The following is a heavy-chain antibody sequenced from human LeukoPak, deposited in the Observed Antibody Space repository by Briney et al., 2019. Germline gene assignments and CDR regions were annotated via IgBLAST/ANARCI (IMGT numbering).Heavy chain of an antibody. V-gene: IGHV1-24*01. CDR3: ATGGYSYGLIDY. J-gene: IGHJ4*02. Sequence: GASVKVSCKVSGYTLTELSMHWVRQAPGKGLGWMGGFDPEDGETIYAQKFQGRVTMTEDTSTDTAYMELSSLRSEDTAVYYCATGGYSYGLIDYWGQGTLVTVSS. CDR2: FDPEDGET. D-gene: IGHD5-18*01. CDR1: GYTLTELS.